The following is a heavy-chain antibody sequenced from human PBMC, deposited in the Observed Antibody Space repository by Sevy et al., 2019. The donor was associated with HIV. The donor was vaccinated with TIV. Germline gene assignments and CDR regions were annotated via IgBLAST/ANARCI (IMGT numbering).Heavy chain of an antibody. Sequence: GGSLRLSCAASGFTFSSYSMNWVRQAPGKGLEWVSYISSSSSTIYYADSVKGRITISRDNAKNSLYLQMSSLRADDTALYSCARVPSTGRYGMDVWGQGTTVTVSS. CDR3: ARVPSTGRYGMDV. V-gene: IGHV3-48*01. CDR1: GFTFSSYS. CDR2: ISSSSSTI. D-gene: IGHD3-10*01. J-gene: IGHJ6*02.